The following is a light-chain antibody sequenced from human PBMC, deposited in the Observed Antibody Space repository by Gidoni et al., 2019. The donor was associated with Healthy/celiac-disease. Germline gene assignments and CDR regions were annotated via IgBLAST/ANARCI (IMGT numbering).Light chain of an antibody. CDR1: QGIRND. CDR3: LQDYNYPLT. J-gene: IGKJ4*01. CDR2: AAS. V-gene: IGKV1-6*01. Sequence: AIKMTQSPSSLSASVGDRVTITCRASQGIRNDLGWYQQKPRKAPKLLIYAASSLQSGVPSRFSGSGSGTDFTLTISSLQPEDFATYYCLQDYNYPLTFGGGTKVEIK.